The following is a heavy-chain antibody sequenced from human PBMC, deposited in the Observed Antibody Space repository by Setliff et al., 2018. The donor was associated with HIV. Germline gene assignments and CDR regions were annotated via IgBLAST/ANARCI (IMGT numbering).Heavy chain of an antibody. V-gene: IGHV4-61*02. J-gene: IGHJ5*02. CDR1: GDSINSGDYY. CDR2: IHSSGGF. Sequence: PSETLSLTCTVSGDSINSGDYYWSWLRQPAGERLEYIGRIHSSGGFNYNPSLQSRLTLSIDISKNHFSLKLRSVTAADTAVYYCARVGTNWPSWFDPWGQGTLVT. D-gene: IGHD1-1*01. CDR3: ARVGTNWPSWFDP.